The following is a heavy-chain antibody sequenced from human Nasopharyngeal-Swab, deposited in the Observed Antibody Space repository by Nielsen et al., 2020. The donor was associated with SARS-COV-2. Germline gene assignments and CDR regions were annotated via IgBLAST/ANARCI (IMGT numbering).Heavy chain of an antibody. J-gene: IGHJ3*02. CDR1: GGTFSSYA. D-gene: IGHD6-6*01. CDR3: TTQLGDAFDI. Sequence: SVKVSCKASGGTFSSYAISWVRQAPGQGLEWMGVIIPIFGTANYAQKFQGRVTITADESTSTAYMELSSLRSEDTAVYYCTTQLGDAFDIWGQGTMVTVSS. V-gene: IGHV1-69*13. CDR2: IIPIFGTA.